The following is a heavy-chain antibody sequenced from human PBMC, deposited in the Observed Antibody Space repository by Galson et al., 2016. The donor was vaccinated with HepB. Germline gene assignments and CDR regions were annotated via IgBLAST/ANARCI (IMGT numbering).Heavy chain of an antibody. CDR2: TSVYNGNT. Sequence: SVKVSCKASSDTFSNYGFSWVRQAPGQGLEWMGWTSVYNGNTNYVEKFQGRVSLTTDRSSSTAYMELWSLTSDDTAVYYCATDREPFHYGDPGEYFQNWGQGTLVIVSS. CDR3: ATDREPFHYGDPGEYFQN. CDR1: SDTFSNYG. D-gene: IGHD4-17*01. V-gene: IGHV1-18*01. J-gene: IGHJ1*01.